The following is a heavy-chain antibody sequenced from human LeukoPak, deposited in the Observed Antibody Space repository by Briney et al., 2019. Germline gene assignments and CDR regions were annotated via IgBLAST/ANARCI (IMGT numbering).Heavy chain of an antibody. J-gene: IGHJ4*02. D-gene: IGHD6-13*01. CDR1: GYTFTTYD. Sequence: GASVKVSCKASGYTFTTYDINWVRQAAGQGLEWMGWMNPNSGNTGNAQKFQGRVTMTRNTSISTAYMELTSLTSEDTAAYFCARIAAPGNRRLNFWGQGTLVTVSS. V-gene: IGHV1-8*01. CDR3: ARIAAPGNRRLNF. CDR2: MNPNSGNT.